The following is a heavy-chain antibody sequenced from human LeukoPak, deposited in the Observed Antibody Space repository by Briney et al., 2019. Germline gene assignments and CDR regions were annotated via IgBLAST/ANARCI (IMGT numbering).Heavy chain of an antibody. Sequence: GGSLRPSCAASGFTFSSYAMSWVRQAPGKGLEWVSAISGSGGSTYYADSVKGRFTISRDNSKNTLYLQMNSLRAEDTAVYYCAKHPYCSSTSCYVENFDYWGQGTLVTVSS. CDR3: AKHPYCSSTSCYVENFDY. D-gene: IGHD2-2*01. J-gene: IGHJ4*02. CDR1: GFTFSSYA. V-gene: IGHV3-23*01. CDR2: ISGSGGST.